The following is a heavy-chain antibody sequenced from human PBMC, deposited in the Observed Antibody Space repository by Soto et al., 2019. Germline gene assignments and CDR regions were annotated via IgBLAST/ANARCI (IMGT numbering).Heavy chain of an antibody. Sequence: SETLSLTCPVSGGSISSYYWSWIRQPPGKGLGWIGYIYYSGSTSYNPSLKSRVTISVDTSKNQFSLKLSSVTAADTAVYYCARVGCSGGSCYSFDYWGQGTLVTVSS. V-gene: IGHV4-59*01. CDR2: IYYSGST. D-gene: IGHD2-15*01. CDR3: ARVGCSGGSCYSFDY. CDR1: GGSISSYY. J-gene: IGHJ4*02.